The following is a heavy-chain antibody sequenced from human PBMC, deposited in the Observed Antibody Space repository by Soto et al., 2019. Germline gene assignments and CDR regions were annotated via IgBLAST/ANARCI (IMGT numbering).Heavy chain of an antibody. CDR1: GFTFSSYA. J-gene: IGHJ6*02. CDR2: ISYAGSNK. D-gene: IGHD3-22*01. Sequence: GGSLRLSCADSGFTFSSYAMHWVRQARGNGLEWVAVISYAGSNKFSPDSVKDRFTISTDHSKNTLYLQMNSLRAEDTAVYYCAREEAAYYYDSSGYPRSSYGMDVWGQGTTVTVSS. CDR3: AREEAAYYYDSSGYPRSSYGMDV. V-gene: IGHV3-30-3*01.